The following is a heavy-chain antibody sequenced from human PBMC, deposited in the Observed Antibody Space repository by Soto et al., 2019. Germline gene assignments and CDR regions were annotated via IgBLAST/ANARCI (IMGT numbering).Heavy chain of an antibody. J-gene: IGHJ4*02. CDR1: GFTFIAYS. CDR3: AREDILGVRSFDY. V-gene: IGHV3-48*02. Sequence: GSLRLSCAASGFTFIAYSVNFFRHSAGKGREWVSYISSGSKTIYYAESVKGRFTVSRDNARNSQYLQMNSLRDEDTAVYYCAREDILGVRSFDYWGQGTLVTVSS. D-gene: IGHD3-9*01. CDR2: ISSGSKTI.